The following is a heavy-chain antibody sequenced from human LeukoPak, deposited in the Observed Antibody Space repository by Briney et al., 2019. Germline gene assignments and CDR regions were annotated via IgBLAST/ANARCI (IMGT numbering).Heavy chain of an antibody. CDR2: ISYDGSNK. CDR3: ARSLWFGELLIS. D-gene: IGHD3-10*01. J-gene: IGHJ5*02. Sequence: GGSLRLSRAASGFTFSSYAMHWVRQAPGKGLEWVAVISYDGSNKYYADSVKGRFTISRDNSKNTLYLQMNSLRAEDTAVYYCARSLWFGELLISWGQGTLVTVSS. CDR1: GFTFSSYA. V-gene: IGHV3-30-3*01.